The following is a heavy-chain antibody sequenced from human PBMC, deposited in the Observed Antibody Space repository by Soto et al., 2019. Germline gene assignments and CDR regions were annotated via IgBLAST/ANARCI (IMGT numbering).Heavy chain of an antibody. CDR1: GGSFSGYY. CDR2: INHSGST. V-gene: IGHV4-34*01. D-gene: IGHD2-15*01. CDR3: ARGDIVVVVAATRYYYYYMDV. Sequence: SETLSLTCAVYGGSFSGYYWSWIRQPPGKGLKWIGEINHSGSTNYNPSLKSRVTISVDTSKNQFSLKLSSVTAADTAVYYCARGDIVVVVAATRYYYYYMDVWGKGTTVTVSS. J-gene: IGHJ6*03.